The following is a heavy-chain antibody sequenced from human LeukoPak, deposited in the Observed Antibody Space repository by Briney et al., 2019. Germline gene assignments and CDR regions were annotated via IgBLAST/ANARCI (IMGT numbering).Heavy chain of an antibody. CDR3: ARDNSVGDYAWWFDP. Sequence: ASVKVSCKASGYTFTSYGISWVRQAPGQGLEWMGWISAYSGNTNYAQKLQGRVTMTTDTSTSTDYMELSSLRSEDTAVYYCARDNSVGDYAWWFDPWGQGTLVTVSS. CDR1: GYTFTSYG. V-gene: IGHV1-18*01. CDR2: ISAYSGNT. J-gene: IGHJ5*02. D-gene: IGHD1-26*01.